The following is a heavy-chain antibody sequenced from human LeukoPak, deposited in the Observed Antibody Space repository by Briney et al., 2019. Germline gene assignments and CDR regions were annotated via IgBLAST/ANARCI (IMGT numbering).Heavy chain of an antibody. J-gene: IGHJ3*02. CDR2: ISGSGGST. Sequence: PGGPLSLSCAASGFTFSSYAMSWVRQAPGRGREWVPAISGSGGSTYYADSVKGRFTISRDNSKNTLYLQMNSLRAEDTAVYYCAKDRAWGAVGAFDIWGQGTMVTVSS. CDR1: GFTFSSYA. CDR3: AKDRAWGAVGAFDI. D-gene: IGHD7-27*01. V-gene: IGHV3-23*01.